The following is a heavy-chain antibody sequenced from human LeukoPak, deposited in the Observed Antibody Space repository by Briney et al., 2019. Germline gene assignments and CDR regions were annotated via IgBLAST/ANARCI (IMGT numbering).Heavy chain of an antibody. CDR2: ISGSGVST. V-gene: IGHV3-23*01. Sequence: GSLRLSCAASGFTFSTYAMSWVRQAPGKGLEWGSAISGSGVSTYYADAVKGRLTISRDNSKNTLYVQMNSLRAEDTAVYYCAKDRGGVIPDYWGQGTLVTVSS. CDR1: GFTFSTYA. D-gene: IGHD3-16*02. J-gene: IGHJ4*02. CDR3: AKDRGGVIPDY.